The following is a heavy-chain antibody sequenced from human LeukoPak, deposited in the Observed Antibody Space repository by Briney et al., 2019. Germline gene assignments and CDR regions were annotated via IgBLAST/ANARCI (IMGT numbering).Heavy chain of an antibody. J-gene: IGHJ4*02. Sequence: PGGSLRLSCAASGFTFSSYAMSWIRQAPGPGLDLVSRINSDGSSTSYAASVKGRFTISRDNAKNTLYLQMTSLRAEDTAVYYCARARYGGNYYFDYWGQGTLVTVSS. V-gene: IGHV3-74*01. CDR1: GFTFSSYA. CDR3: ARARYGGNYYFDY. CDR2: INSDGSST. D-gene: IGHD4-23*01.